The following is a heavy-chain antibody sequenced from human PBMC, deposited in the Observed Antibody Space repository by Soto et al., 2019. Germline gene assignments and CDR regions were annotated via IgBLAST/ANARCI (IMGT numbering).Heavy chain of an antibody. CDR2: ISSSGSTI. V-gene: IGHV3-48*03. D-gene: IGHD4-17*01. CDR3: ARDGDYAPVYWYFDL. Sequence: EVQLVESGGGLVQPGGSLRLSCAASGFTFSSYEMNWVRQAPGKGLEWVSYISSSGSTIYYADSVKGRFTISRDNAKNSLYLQMNSLRAEDTAVYYCARDGDYAPVYWYFDLWGRGTLVTVSS. CDR1: GFTFSSYE. J-gene: IGHJ2*01.